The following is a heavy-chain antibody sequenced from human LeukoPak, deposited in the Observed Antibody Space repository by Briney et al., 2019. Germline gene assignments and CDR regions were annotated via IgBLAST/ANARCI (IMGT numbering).Heavy chain of an antibody. CDR2: IWSDGSNK. J-gene: IGHJ4*02. CDR3: AKDAQRGFDYSNSLEY. V-gene: IGHV3-33*06. Sequence: GGSLRLSCAASGFTFSHYGFHWVRQAPGKGLAWVAVIWSDGSNKYYGDSVKGRFIIYRDDSQNTVYLQMNSLRAEDTGVYYCAKDAQRGFDYSNSLEYWGQGSLVTVSS. CDR1: GFTFSHYG. D-gene: IGHD4-11*01.